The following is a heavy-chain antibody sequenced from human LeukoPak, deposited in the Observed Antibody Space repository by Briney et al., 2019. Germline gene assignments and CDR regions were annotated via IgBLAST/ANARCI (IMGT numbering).Heavy chain of an antibody. D-gene: IGHD6-13*01. V-gene: IGHV1-2*06. J-gene: IGHJ5*02. Sequence: ASVKVSCKASDYIFSGHFIHWVRQAPGQGLEWIGRIDPNSGGISFAPKFQGRVTMTRDTSISTAYMEVTRLTSDDTAVYYCARRPPMSAADNWLDPWGQGTLVTVSS. CDR2: IDPNSGGI. CDR3: ARRPPMSAADNWLDP. CDR1: DYIFSGHF.